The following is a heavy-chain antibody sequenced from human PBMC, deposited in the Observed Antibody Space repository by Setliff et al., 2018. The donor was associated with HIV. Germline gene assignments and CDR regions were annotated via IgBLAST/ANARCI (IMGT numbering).Heavy chain of an antibody. Sequence: CTVSGGSISSGDYYWTWIRQPPGKGLEWIGYIYNSGSTYYEPSLRGRVTISIDRSKNQFSLKLNSVTAADTAVYYCARETNASGSLTAYWYFDLWGRGTLVTVSS. J-gene: IGHJ2*01. CDR3: ARETNASGSLTAYWYFDL. V-gene: IGHV4-30-4*08. CDR2: IYNSGST. D-gene: IGHD3-10*01. CDR1: GGSISSGDYY.